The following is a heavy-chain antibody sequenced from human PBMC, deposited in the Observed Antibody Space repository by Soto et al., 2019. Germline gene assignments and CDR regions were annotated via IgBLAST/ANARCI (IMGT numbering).Heavy chain of an antibody. D-gene: IGHD3-10*01. CDR1: GYSFTSYW. J-gene: IGHJ6*02. CDR3: ARRPYCSGHYYYYGMDV. V-gene: IGHV5-10-1*01. CDR2: IDPSDSYT. Sequence: PGESLKISCKGSGYSFTSYWISWVRQMPGKGLEWMGRIDPSDSYTNYSPSFQGHVTISADKSISTAYLQWSSLKASDTAMYYCARRPYCSGHYYYYGMDVWGQGTTVTVSS.